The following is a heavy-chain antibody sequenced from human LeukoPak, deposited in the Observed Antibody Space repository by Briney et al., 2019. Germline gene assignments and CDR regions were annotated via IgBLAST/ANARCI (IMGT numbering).Heavy chain of an antibody. J-gene: IGHJ4*02. CDR1: GGSFSGYY. CDR2: INHSGST. D-gene: IGHD2-15*01. Sequence: PSETLSLTCAVYGGSFSGYYWSWIRQPPGKGLEWIGEINHSGSTNYNPSLKSRVTISVDTSKNQFSLKLSSVTAADTAVYYCARDDYGAPVPGVVNYWGQGTLVTVSS. CDR3: ARDDYGAPVPGVVNY. V-gene: IGHV4-34*01.